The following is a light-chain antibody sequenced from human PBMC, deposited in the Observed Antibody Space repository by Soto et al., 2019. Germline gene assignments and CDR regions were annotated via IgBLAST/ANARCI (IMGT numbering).Light chain of an antibody. CDR2: AAS. Sequence: DIQLTQSPSFLSASVGDRVTITCRASQGISSYLAWHQQKPGKAPKFLIYAASTLQSGVPSRFSGSGSGTEFTLTISSLQPEDFATYYCQGLNDYPITFGQGTRLEIK. J-gene: IGKJ5*01. CDR1: QGISSY. CDR3: QGLNDYPIT. V-gene: IGKV1-9*01.